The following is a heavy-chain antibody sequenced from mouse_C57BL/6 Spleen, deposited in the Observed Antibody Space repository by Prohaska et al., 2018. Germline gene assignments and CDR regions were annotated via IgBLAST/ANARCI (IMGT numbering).Heavy chain of an antibody. CDR2: INPNNGGT. V-gene: IGHV1-26*01. Sequence: HGKSLEWIGDINPNNGGTSYNQKFKGKATLTVDKSSSTAYMELRSLTSEDSAVYYCAQYAMDYWGQGTSVTVSS. CDR3: AQYAMDY. J-gene: IGHJ4*01.